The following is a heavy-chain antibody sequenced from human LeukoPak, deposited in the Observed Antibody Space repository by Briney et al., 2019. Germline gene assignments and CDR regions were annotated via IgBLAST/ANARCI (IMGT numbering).Heavy chain of an antibody. V-gene: IGHV1-69*05. Sequence: ASVKVSCKASGGTFSSYAISWVRQAPGQGLEWMGGIIPIFGTANYAQKFQGRVTITTDESTSTAYMELSSLRSEDTAVYYCAIRLAYYGGDCYSLSYWGQGTLVTVSS. J-gene: IGHJ4*02. CDR2: IIPIFGTA. CDR1: GGTFSSYA. CDR3: AIRLAYYGGDCYSLSY. D-gene: IGHD2-21*02.